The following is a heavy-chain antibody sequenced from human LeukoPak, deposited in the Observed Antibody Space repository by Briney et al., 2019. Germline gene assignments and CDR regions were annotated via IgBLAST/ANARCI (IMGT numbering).Heavy chain of an antibody. CDR2: INHSGST. D-gene: IGHD3-3*01. V-gene: IGHV4-34*01. J-gene: IGHJ4*02. Sequence: PSETLSLTCAVYGGSFSGYYWSWIRQPPGKGLEWIGEINHSGSTNYNPSLKSRVTISVDTSKNQFSLKLSSVTAADTAVYYCASGGIFGVVKKIKNYFDYWGQGTLVTVSS. CDR3: ASGGIFGVVKKIKNYFDY. CDR1: GGSFSGYY.